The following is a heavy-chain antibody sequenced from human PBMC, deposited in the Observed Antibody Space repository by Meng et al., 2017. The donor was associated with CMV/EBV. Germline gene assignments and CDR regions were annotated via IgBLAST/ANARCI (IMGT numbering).Heavy chain of an antibody. J-gene: IGHJ4*02. CDR2: INPNSGGT. V-gene: IGHV1-2*02. CDR1: GYTFTGYY. D-gene: IGHD1-26*01. Sequence: ASVKVSCKASGYTFTGYYMHWVRQAPGQGLEWMGWINPNSGGTNYAQKFPGRVTMTRDTSISTAYMELSRLRSDDTAVYYCASIVSGSYLQLPDYWGQGTLVTVSS. CDR3: ASIVSGSYLQLPDY.